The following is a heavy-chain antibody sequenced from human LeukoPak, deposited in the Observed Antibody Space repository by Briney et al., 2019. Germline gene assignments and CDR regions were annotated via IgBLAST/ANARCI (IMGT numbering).Heavy chain of an antibody. CDR1: GITFTNFG. V-gene: IGHV3-48*04. CDR3: ARAISGYYYDSSGYYYFDY. D-gene: IGHD3-22*01. Sequence: GGSLRLSCAASGITFTNFGMSWVRQAPGKGLEWVSYISSSGSTIYYADSVKGRFTISRDNAKNSLYLQMNSLRAEDTAVYYCARAISGYYYDSSGYYYFDYWGQGTLVTVSS. J-gene: IGHJ4*02. CDR2: ISSSGSTI.